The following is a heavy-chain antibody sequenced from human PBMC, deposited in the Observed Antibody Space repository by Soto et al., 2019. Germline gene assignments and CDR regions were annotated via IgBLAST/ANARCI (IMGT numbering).Heavy chain of an antibody. J-gene: IGHJ5*02. CDR1: GFTFSSYA. D-gene: IGHD2-2*03. CDR3: AKDGYCSSTSCSTNWFDP. V-gene: IGHV3-23*01. CDR2: ISGSGGST. Sequence: PGGSLRLSCAASGFTFSSYAMSWVRQAPGKGLEWVSAISGSGGSTYYADSVKGRFTISRDNSKNTLYLQMNSLRAEDTAVYYCAKDGYCSSTSCSTNWFDPWGQGTLVTVSS.